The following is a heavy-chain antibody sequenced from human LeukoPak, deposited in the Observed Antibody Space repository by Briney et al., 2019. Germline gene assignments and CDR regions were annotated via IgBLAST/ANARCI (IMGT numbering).Heavy chain of an antibody. CDR3: ARMEFVPAANWFDP. J-gene: IGHJ5*02. CDR1: GYSISSSNW. V-gene: IGHV4-28*06. Sequence: SETLSLTCAVSGYSISSSNWWGWIRQPPGKGLEWIGYIYYSGSTNYNPSLKSRVTMSVDTSKNQFSLKLSSVTALDSAVYYCARMEFVPAANWFDPWGQGTLVTVSS. CDR2: IYYSGST. D-gene: IGHD3-10*01.